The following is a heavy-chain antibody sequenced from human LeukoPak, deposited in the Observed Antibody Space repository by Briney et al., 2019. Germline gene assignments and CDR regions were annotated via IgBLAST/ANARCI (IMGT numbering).Heavy chain of an antibody. CDR1: GGSISSGTYY. Sequence: PSQTLSLTCTVSGGSISSGTYYWYWIRQPAGKGLEWIGRIYTSGITNYNPSLKSQVTISVDTSKNQFSLKLSSVTAADTAVYYCARVVRSVYYDTSGYYYGGYFDYWGQGTLVTVSS. D-gene: IGHD3-22*01. CDR3: ARVVRSVYYDTSGYYYGGYFDY. V-gene: IGHV4-61*02. J-gene: IGHJ4*02. CDR2: IYTSGIT.